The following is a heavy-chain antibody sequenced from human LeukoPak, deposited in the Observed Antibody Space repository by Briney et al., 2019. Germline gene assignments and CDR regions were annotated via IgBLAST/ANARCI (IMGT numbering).Heavy chain of an antibody. CDR3: ARPIPIAAASYWYFDL. Sequence: SETLSLTCTVSGGSISSSSYYWGWIRQPPGKGLEWIGSIYYSGSTYYNPSLKSRVTISVDTSKNQFSLKLSSVTAADTAVYYCARPIPIAAASYWYFDLWGRGTLVTVSS. J-gene: IGHJ2*01. V-gene: IGHV4-39*01. D-gene: IGHD6-13*01. CDR2: IYYSGST. CDR1: GGSISSSSYY.